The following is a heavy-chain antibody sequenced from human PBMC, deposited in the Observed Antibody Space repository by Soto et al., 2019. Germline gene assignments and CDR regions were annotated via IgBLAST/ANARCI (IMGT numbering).Heavy chain of an antibody. CDR2: FSGSGGNI. CDR3: AKDPPWTVGPLAMDV. J-gene: IGHJ6*02. V-gene: IGHV3-23*01. D-gene: IGHD3-3*01. Sequence: LRLSCVASGFTFSTHAMSWVRQAPGKGLEWVSTFSGSGGNIYYAESVKGRLTISRDDSKNTLYLHMNSMRVEDTAVYYCAKDPPWTVGPLAMDVWGQGTTVTVSS. CDR1: GFTFSTHA.